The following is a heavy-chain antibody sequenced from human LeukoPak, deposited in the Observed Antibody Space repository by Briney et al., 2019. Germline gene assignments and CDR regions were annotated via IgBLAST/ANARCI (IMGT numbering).Heavy chain of an antibody. J-gene: IGHJ4*02. Sequence: PSETLSLTCTVSGYSISSGYYWGWIRQPPGKGLEWIGSIWHSGSTFYNPSLESRVTISVDTSKNQFPLRLSSVTAADTAAYYCARDDRYSDSRKNFDYWGQGTLVTVSS. CDR2: IWHSGST. CDR1: GYSISSGYY. CDR3: ARDDRYSDSRKNFDY. V-gene: IGHV4-38-2*02. D-gene: IGHD6-13*01.